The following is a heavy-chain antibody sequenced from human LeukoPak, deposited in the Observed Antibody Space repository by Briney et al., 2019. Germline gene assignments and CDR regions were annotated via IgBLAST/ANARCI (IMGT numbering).Heavy chain of an antibody. D-gene: IGHD1-26*01. J-gene: IGHJ4*02. CDR2: VNPNSGVT. CDR3: ARLVGALSS. Sequence: ASVKVSCKASGYTFTGYYIHWVRQAPGQGLEWMGWVNPNSGVTNYAQQFQGRVTMTRDTSISTAYMELSRLRSDDTAVFYCARLVGALSSWGQGTLVTVSS. CDR1: GYTFTGYY. V-gene: IGHV1-2*02.